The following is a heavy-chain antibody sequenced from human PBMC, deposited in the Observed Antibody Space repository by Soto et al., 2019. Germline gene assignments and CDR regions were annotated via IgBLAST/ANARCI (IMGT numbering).Heavy chain of an antibody. CDR1: GFTFSSYW. CDR3: SRENILTGYYYYYYYYMDV. J-gene: IGHJ6*03. CDR2: INSDGSST. Sequence: PGGSLRLSWAASGFTFSSYWMHWVRQAPGKGLVWVSRINSDGSSTSYADSVKGRFTISRDNAKNTLYLQMISLRAEDTAVYYCSRENILTGYYYYYYYYMDVWGKGTTVTVS. D-gene: IGHD3-9*01. V-gene: IGHV3-74*01.